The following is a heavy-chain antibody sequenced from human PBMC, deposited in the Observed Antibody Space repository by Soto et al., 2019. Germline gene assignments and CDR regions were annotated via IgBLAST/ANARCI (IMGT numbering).Heavy chain of an antibody. V-gene: IGHV3-30-3*01. J-gene: IGHJ2*01. CDR3: ARDRYYYGSGSYYNFLFDL. D-gene: IGHD3-10*01. Sequence: PGGSLRLSCAASGFTFSSYAMHWVRQAPGKGLEWVAVISYDGSNKYYADSVKGRFTISRDNSKNTLYLQMNSLRAEDTAVYYCARDRYYYGSGSYYNFLFDLWGRGTLVTVSS. CDR1: GFTFSSYA. CDR2: ISYDGSNK.